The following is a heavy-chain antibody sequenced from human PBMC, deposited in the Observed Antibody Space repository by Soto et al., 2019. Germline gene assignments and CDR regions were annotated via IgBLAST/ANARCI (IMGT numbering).Heavy chain of an antibody. V-gene: IGHV4-30-2*06. CDR2: ISHLETT. D-gene: IGHD1-1*01. J-gene: IGHJ4*02. CDR3: AGVVVNDSLDS. CDR1: GVTMSYGGYS. Sequence: QVRLLESGSGRVKPSETLSLTCSVSGVTMSYGGYSWSWIRQSPGKGLEWLGYISHLETTYYNPSFKIRLSWSMDRTGNRFSRVLVSRTAADKAVYFVAGVVVNDSLDSWGRGTQVTVSS.